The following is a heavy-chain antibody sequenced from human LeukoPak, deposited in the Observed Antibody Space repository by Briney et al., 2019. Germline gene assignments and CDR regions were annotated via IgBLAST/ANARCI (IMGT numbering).Heavy chain of an antibody. J-gene: IGHJ4*02. V-gene: IGHV3-21*01. CDR3: ARNLPAADY. CDR1: GFTFSSYT. CDR2: ISSSSSDI. D-gene: IGHD2-2*01. Sequence: GGSLRLSCTASGFTFSSYTMNWVRQAPGKGLECVSSISSSSSDIYYADSVKGRFTISRDNAKNSLYLQMNSLRAEDTAVYYCARNLPAADYWGQGTLVTVSS.